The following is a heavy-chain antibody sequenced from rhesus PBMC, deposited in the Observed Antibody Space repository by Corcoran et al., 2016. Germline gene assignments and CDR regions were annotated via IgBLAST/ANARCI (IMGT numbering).Heavy chain of an antibody. J-gene: IGHJ4*01. CDR1: GGSISSNY. V-gene: IGHV4-147*01. CDR3: ARYTSSGWYYFDY. D-gene: IGHD6-31*01. CDR2: IYCGREST. Sequence: QVQLQESGPGLVKPSETVSLTCAVSGGSISSNYWSWIRHSPGKGLGWIGDIYCGRESTSYNPSLKSRVTISIDTSKNQFSLKLISMTAADTAVYYFARYTSSGWYYFDYWGQGVLVTVSS.